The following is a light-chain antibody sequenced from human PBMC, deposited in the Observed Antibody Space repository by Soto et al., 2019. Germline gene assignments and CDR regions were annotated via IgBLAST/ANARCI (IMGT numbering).Light chain of an antibody. J-gene: IGKJ5*01. CDR2: DAS. Sequence: VLTQSPDSLAVSPGERATLSCRASQSVSSYLAWYQQKPGQAPRLLIYDASNRATGIPARFSGSGSGTDFTLTISSLEPEDFAVYYCQQRSNWQGTFGQGTRLEIK. V-gene: IGKV3-11*01. CDR3: QQRSNWQGT. CDR1: QSVSSY.